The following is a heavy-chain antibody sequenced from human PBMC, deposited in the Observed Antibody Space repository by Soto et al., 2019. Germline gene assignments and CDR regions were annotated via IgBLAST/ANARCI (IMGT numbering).Heavy chain of an antibody. J-gene: IGHJ6*02. D-gene: IGHD1-26*01. CDR1: GFTFSNYG. Sequence: TGGSLRLSCATSGFTFSNYGIHWVRQAPGKGLEWVAVIWYDGSNKYYADSVKGRFTISRDNSKNTLYLQMNSLRAEDTAVYYCARGPPSGEWELLPLNYYGMDVWGQGTTVTVSS. CDR3: ARGPPSGEWELLPLNYYGMDV. CDR2: IWYDGSNK. V-gene: IGHV3-33*01.